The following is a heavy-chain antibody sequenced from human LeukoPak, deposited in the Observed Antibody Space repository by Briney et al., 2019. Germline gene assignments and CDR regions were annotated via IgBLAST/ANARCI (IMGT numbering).Heavy chain of an antibody. J-gene: IGHJ4*02. Sequence: APVKVSCKASGYTFTNYGISWVRQAPGQGLEWMGWVSTNSDIRTYAQTLQGRFTMTTDTATSTAYMELSSLRSEDTAVYYCARAGAIAAYFDYWGQGTLVTVSS. D-gene: IGHD6-13*01. CDR1: GYTFTNYG. V-gene: IGHV1-18*01. CDR2: VSTNSDIR. CDR3: ARAGAIAAYFDY.